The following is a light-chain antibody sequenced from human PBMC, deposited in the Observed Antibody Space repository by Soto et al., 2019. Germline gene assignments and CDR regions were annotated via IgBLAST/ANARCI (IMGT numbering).Light chain of an antibody. Sequence: DIVMTQSPATLSVAPGERVTFSCRASQGVSRKLAWYQHKPGQAPRLLISGASTGANGIPARFSGSGSGTEFTLTISSLQSEDCEIYYCQQYHTWPITLAGGTKVDIK. V-gene: IGKV3-15*01. CDR1: QGVSRK. CDR2: GAS. J-gene: IGKJ4*01. CDR3: QQYHTWPIT.